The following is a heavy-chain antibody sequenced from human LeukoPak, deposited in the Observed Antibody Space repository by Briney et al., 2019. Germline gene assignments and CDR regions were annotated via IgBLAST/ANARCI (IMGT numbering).Heavy chain of an antibody. V-gene: IGHV4-39*01. CDR2: IYYSGST. D-gene: IGHD3-10*01. J-gene: IGHJ4*02. CDR1: GGSISSTSYY. Sequence: SETLSLTCTASGGSISSTSYYWGWIRQPPGKGLEWIGSIYYSGSTYYNPSLKSRVTISVDTSKNQFSLKLSSVTAADTAVYYCAREGYGSGSYVSCFDYWGQGTLVTVSS. CDR3: AREGYGSGSYVSCFDY.